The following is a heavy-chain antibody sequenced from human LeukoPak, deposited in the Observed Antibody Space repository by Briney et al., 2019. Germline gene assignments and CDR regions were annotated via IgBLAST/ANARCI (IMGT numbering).Heavy chain of an antibody. CDR1: GVSISSYS. Sequence: KPSETLSLTCPVSGVSISSYSWSWIRPPPGKGLEWIGYIYYSGSTNYNPSLKSRVTISVDTSKNQFSLKLSSATAADTAVYYCARDKVNWYFDLWGRGTLVTVSS. J-gene: IGHJ2*01. CDR2: IYYSGST. V-gene: IGHV4-59*01. CDR3: ARDKVNWYFDL.